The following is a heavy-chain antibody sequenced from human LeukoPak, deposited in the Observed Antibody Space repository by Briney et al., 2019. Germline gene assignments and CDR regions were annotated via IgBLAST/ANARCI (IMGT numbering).Heavy chain of an antibody. J-gene: IGHJ2*01. CDR3: ARVSAAGYNSWYLDL. V-gene: IGHV1-2*02. CDR2: INPNSGGT. Sequence: GASVKVSCKASGYTFTGYYMHWVRQAPGQGLEWMGWINPNSGGTNYAQKFQGRVTMTRDTSISTAYMELSRLRSDDTAVYYCARVSAAGYNSWYLDLWGRGTLVTVSS. CDR1: GYTFTGYY. D-gene: IGHD5-24*01.